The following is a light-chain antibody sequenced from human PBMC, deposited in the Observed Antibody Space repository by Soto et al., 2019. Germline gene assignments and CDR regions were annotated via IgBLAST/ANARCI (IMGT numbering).Light chain of an antibody. CDR3: RHYGNLRRT. J-gene: IGKJ4*01. CDR2: DAS. V-gene: IGKV1-33*01. CDR1: QDLSNY. Sequence: DIQRTQGTSPLSAPVGDRVTLTCQASQDLSNYLNCYQQKPGKAPKLLIYDASNLETPIPSRFPESGCSTDFTLKINSLQPPDIGAYGSRHYGNLRRTFGRGTK.